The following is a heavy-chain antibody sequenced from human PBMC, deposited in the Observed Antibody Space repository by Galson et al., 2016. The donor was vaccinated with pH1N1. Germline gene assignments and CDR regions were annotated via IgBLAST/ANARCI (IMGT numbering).Heavy chain of an antibody. CDR3: ARQRPPTEDWGYYFDY. CDR1: GGSISSSSYY. Sequence: SETLSLTCTVSGGSISSSSYYWGWIRQPPGKGLEWIGRIYYSGSTYYNPSLKSRVTISVDTSKNQFSLKLSSVTAADTAVYYCARQRPPTEDWGYYFDYWGQGTLVTVSS. V-gene: IGHV4-39*01. CDR2: IYYSGST. D-gene: IGHD3/OR15-3a*01. J-gene: IGHJ4*02.